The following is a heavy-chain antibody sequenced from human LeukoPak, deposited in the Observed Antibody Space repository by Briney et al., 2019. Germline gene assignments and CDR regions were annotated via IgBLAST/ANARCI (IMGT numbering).Heavy chain of an antibody. J-gene: IGHJ4*02. D-gene: IGHD3-22*01. Sequence: GGSLRLSCSASGFTFSTFFMHWVRQAPGKGLECVSAIIGSEGSTYYADSVKGRFTISRDNSKNTLYLQMSSLRAEDTAVYYCVRDQRGGSSGYYDSWGQGTLVTVSS. V-gene: IGHV3-64D*06. CDR2: IIGSEGST. CDR3: VRDQRGGSSGYYDS. CDR1: GFTFSTFF.